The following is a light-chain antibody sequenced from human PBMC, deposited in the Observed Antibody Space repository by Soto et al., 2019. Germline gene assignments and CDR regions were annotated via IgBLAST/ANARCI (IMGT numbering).Light chain of an antibody. CDR1: SSDVGGYNY. Sequence: QYALTQPASVSGSPGQSITISCTGNSSDVGGYNYVSWYQQHPGKAPKLMIYDVSNRPSWVSNRFSGSKSGNTASLTISGLQAEDEADYYCSSYTSSSTLDVFGTGTKVTVL. J-gene: IGLJ1*01. V-gene: IGLV2-14*01. CDR3: SSYTSSSTLDV. CDR2: DVS.